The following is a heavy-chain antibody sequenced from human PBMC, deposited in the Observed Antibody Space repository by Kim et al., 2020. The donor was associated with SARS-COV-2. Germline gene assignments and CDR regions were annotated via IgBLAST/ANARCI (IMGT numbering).Heavy chain of an antibody. D-gene: IGHD6-13*01. Sequence: NYAQKFQGRVTMTRDTSITTAYMDLTSLTSDDTAVYYCARDPAVPTPADYWGQGTLVAVSS. J-gene: IGHJ4*02. CDR3: ARDPAVPTPADY. V-gene: IGHV1-2*02.